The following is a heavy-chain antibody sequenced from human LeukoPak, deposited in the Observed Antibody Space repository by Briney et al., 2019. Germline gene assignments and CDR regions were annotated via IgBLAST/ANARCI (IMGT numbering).Heavy chain of an antibody. Sequence: ASVKVSCKASVYTLTGYYMHWVRPAPGQGIEWMGWINSNSGGTHYAQRFQGRVTMTRDTSISTAYLELSGLRSEETAVYYCATDKDLQFDPWGQGTLVTVSS. J-gene: IGHJ5*02. CDR3: ATDKDLQFDP. CDR1: VYTLTGYY. D-gene: IGHD4-11*01. CDR2: INSNSGGT. V-gene: IGHV1-2*02.